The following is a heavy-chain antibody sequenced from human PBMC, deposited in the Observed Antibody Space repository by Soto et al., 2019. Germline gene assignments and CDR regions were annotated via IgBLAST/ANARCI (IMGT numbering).Heavy chain of an antibody. Sequence: SETLSLTCTLSGGSVRAPDWWNWVRQSQDKGVDWIAEVHISGHSNHNPSLRSRVSVSIDSSKKQFYLNLNSVTAADTAIYYCARVRQGCSANSCYFDPWGQGTQVTVSS. V-gene: IGHV4-4*02. CDR3: ARVRQGCSANSCYFDP. D-gene: IGHD2-15*01. J-gene: IGHJ5*01. CDR2: VHISGHS. CDR1: GGSVRAPDW.